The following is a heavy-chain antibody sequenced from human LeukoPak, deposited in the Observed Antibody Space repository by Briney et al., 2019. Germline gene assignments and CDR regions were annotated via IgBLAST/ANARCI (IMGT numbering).Heavy chain of an antibody. V-gene: IGHV3-7*03. D-gene: IGHD3-22*01. CDR1: GFTFSSYW. Sequence: GGSLRLSCAASGFTFSSYWMSWVRQAPGKGLEWVANIKQDGSEKYYVDSVKGRFTISRDNAKNSLYLQMNSLRAEDTAVYYCARDPRYYYDSSGYSRLDYWGQGTLVTVSS. CDR2: IKQDGSEK. J-gene: IGHJ4*02. CDR3: ARDPRYYYDSSGYSRLDY.